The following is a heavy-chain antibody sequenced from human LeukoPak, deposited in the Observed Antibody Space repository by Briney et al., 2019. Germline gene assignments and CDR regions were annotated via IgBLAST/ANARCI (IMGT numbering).Heavy chain of an antibody. CDR3: AREFIVVVPAASRLYYYYMDV. CDR2: IYTSGST. CDR1: GGSISSYY. V-gene: IGHV4-4*07. J-gene: IGHJ6*03. Sequence: SATRSLTCTVAGGSISSYYWSWIRQPAGKGLEWIGRIYTSGSTNYNPSLKSRVTMSVDTSKNQFSLKMSSVTAADTAVYYCAREFIVVVPAASRLYYYYMDVWGKGTTVTISS. D-gene: IGHD2-2*01.